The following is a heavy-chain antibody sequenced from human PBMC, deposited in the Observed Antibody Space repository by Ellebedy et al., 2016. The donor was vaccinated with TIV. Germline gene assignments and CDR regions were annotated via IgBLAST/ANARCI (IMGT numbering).Heavy chain of an antibody. J-gene: IGHJ4*02. CDR3: ARESEMGVHHFDY. CDR1: GGTFSSYA. D-gene: IGHD3-16*01. Sequence: ASVKVSCRASGGTFSSYAISWVRQAPGQGLEWMGGIIPIFGTANYAQKFQGRVTITADESTSTDYMELSSLRSEDTAVYYCARESEMGVHHFDYWGQGTLVTVSS. CDR2: IIPIFGTA. V-gene: IGHV1-69*13.